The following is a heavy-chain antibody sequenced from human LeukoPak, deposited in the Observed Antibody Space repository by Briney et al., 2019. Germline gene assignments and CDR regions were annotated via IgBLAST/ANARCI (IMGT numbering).Heavy chain of an antibody. Sequence: PGGSLRLSCAASGFTFSSYAMSWVRQAPGKGLEWVSAISGSGGSTYYADSVKGRFTISRDNSKNTLYLQMDSLRAEDTAVYYCAKSGSYYHWYFDLWGRGTLVTVSS. J-gene: IGHJ2*01. CDR3: AKSGSYYHWYFDL. CDR1: GFTFSSYA. D-gene: IGHD1-26*01. CDR2: ISGSGGST. V-gene: IGHV3-23*01.